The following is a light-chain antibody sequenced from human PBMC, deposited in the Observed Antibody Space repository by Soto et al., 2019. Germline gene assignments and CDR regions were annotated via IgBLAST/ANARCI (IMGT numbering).Light chain of an antibody. CDR2: EGS. CDR1: SSDIGGYIL. J-gene: IGLJ2*01. CDR3: SSYVGSEAYVL. V-gene: IGLV2-23*01. Sequence: QSALTQPASVSGSPGQSITISCTGTSSDIGGYILVSWYQQEPGKAPKLMIYEGSKRPSGVSNRVSGSKSGNSASLTISGLRAEHEAHHYRSSYVGSEAYVLFGVGTTLTVL.